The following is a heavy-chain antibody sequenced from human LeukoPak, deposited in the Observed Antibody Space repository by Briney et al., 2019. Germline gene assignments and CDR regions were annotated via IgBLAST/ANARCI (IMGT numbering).Heavy chain of an antibody. CDR1: GFTFSSYA. Sequence: PGGFLRLSCAASGFTFSSYAMSWVRQAPGKGLEWVSAISGSGGSTYYADSVKGRFTISRDDSKNTLYLQMNSLRAEDTAVYYCAKDKSRWELLGGYFDYWGQGTLVTVSS. CDR3: AKDKSRWELLGGYFDY. CDR2: ISGSGGST. V-gene: IGHV3-23*01. J-gene: IGHJ4*02. D-gene: IGHD1-26*01.